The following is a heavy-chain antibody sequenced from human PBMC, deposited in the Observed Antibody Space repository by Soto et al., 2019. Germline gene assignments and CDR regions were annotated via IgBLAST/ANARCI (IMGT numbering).Heavy chain of an antibody. J-gene: IGHJ4*02. CDR1: GFTFSSYW. CDR3: ARAKGGLYSGYYFDY. CDR2: IKKDGSEK. Sequence: GGSLRLSCAASGFTFSSYWMSWVRQAPGKGLEWVANIKKDGSEKYYVDSVKGRLTISRDNAKNSLYLQMNSLRAEDTAVYYCARAKGGLYSGYYFDYWGQGTLVTVSS. D-gene: IGHD5-12*01. V-gene: IGHV3-7*01.